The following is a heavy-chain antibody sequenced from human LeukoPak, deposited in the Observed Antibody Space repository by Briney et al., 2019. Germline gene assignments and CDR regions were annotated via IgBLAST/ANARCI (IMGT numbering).Heavy chain of an antibody. CDR1: GGSISSYY. CDR3: ARVYCSGGSCYLDY. J-gene: IGHJ4*02. V-gene: IGHV4-59*01. Sequence: SEILSLTCTVSGGSISSYYWSWIRQPPGKGLEWIGYIYYSGSTNYNPSLKSRVTISVYTSKNQFSLKLSSVTAADTAVYYCARVYCSGGSCYLDYWGQGTLVTVSS. D-gene: IGHD2-15*01. CDR2: IYYSGST.